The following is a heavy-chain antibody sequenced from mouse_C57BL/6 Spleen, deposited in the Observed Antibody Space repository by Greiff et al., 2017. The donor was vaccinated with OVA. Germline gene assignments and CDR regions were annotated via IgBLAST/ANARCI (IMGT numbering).Heavy chain of an antibody. Sequence: VQLQQSGAELVKPGASVKLSCKASGYTFTSYWMHWVKQRPGRGLEWIGRIDPNSGGTKYNEKFKSKATLTVDKPSSTAYMQLSSLTSEDSAVYYCARGGISIYYYGSSYVGFDYWGQGTTLTVSS. V-gene: IGHV1-72*01. CDR3: ARGGISIYYYGSSYVGFDY. CDR1: GYTFTSYW. J-gene: IGHJ2*01. CDR2: IDPNSGGT. D-gene: IGHD1-1*01.